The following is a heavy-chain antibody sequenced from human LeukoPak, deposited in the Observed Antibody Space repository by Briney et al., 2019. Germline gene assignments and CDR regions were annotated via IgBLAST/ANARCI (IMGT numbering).Heavy chain of an antibody. CDR3: ARAAGELLRKPGAFDI. J-gene: IGHJ3*02. V-gene: IGHV3-7*01. CDR2: INQDGSAQ. D-gene: IGHD1-26*01. CDR1: GFTSSSYW. Sequence: GGSLRLSCAASGFTSSSYWMNWVRQAPGKGLEWVANINQDGSAQNYADSVKGRFTVSRDNAKNSLYLQMNSLRAEDTAVYYCARAAGELLRKPGAFDIWGQGTMVTVSS.